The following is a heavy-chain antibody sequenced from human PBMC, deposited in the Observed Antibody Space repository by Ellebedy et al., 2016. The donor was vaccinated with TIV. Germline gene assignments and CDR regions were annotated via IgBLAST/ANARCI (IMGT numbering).Heavy chain of an antibody. V-gene: IGHV1-46*01. Sequence: ASVKVSCKASGYTFTGYYMHWVRQAPGQGLKWMGVINPSGTTTTYAQKFQGRVTMTRDTSTSTFSMELTSLTSKDTAVYYCARARWGGGNFLDLWGQGTLVSVSS. D-gene: IGHD4-23*01. CDR3: ARARWGGGNFLDL. CDR2: INPSGTTT. CDR1: GYTFTGYY. J-gene: IGHJ5*02.